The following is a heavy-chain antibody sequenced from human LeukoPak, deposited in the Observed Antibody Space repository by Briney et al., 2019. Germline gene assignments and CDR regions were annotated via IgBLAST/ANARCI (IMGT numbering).Heavy chain of an antibody. CDR2: IYYSGST. D-gene: IGHD5-12*01. CDR3: ATQGYSGYDDRGSFDY. V-gene: IGHV4-39*07. Sequence: PSETLSLTCTVSGGSISSSSYNWGWIRQPPGKGLEWIGSIYYSGSTYYNPSLKSRVTISVDTSKNQFSLKLSSVTAADTAVYYCATQGYSGYDDRGSFDYWGQGTLVTVSS. CDR1: GGSISSSSYN. J-gene: IGHJ4*02.